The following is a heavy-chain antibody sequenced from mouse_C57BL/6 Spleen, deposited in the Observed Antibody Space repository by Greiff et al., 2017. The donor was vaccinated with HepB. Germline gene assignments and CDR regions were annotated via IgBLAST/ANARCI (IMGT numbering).Heavy chain of an antibody. CDR2: ISSGSSTI. J-gene: IGHJ4*01. Sequence: EVMLVESGGGLVQPGGSLKLSCAASGFTFSDYGMHWVRQAPEKGLEWVAYISSGSSTIYYADTVKGRFTISRDNANNTLFLQMTSLRSEDTAMYFCARRGNTVVAYYAMDCWGQGTTVSVSS. D-gene: IGHD1-1*01. CDR1: GFTFSDYG. CDR3: ARRGNTVVAYYAMDC. V-gene: IGHV5-17*01.